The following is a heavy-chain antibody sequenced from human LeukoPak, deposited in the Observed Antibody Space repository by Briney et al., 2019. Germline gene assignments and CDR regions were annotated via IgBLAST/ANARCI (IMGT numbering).Heavy chain of an antibody. J-gene: IGHJ4*02. CDR3: AREIYTFSSSSLDF. CDR1: GFTFSNCP. CDR2: ISPDGGAT. D-gene: IGHD6-13*01. Sequence: GGSLRLSCAASGFTFSNCPMHWVRQAPGKGLEYVSAISPDGGATYYANSVKGRFTMSRDNSKNTLYLQMGSLRPEDMAIYYCAREIYTFSSSSLDFWGQGTLVTASS. V-gene: IGHV3-64*01.